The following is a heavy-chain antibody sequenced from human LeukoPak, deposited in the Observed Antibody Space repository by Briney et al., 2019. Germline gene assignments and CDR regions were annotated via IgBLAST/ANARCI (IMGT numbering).Heavy chain of an antibody. V-gene: IGHV1-3*01. Sequence: ASVKVSCKTSGYTFTTYAMHWVRQAPGQGLEYMGWINAANGHTKYSQKFRGRVTFTTDTSASTAYMDLSSLTSEDTAVYYSARPYIANRDWLDPWGQGTLVTVSS. CDR1: GYTFTTYA. J-gene: IGHJ5*02. CDR2: INAANGHT. D-gene: IGHD2-15*01. CDR3: ARPYIANRDWLDP.